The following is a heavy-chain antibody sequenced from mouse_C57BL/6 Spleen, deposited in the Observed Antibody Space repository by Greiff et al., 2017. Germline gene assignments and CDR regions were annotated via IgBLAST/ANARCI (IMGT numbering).Heavy chain of an antibody. CDR1: GFTFSDYG. CDR3: AREPHSNYVAWFAY. Sequence: DVMLVESGGGLVKPGGSLKLSCAASGFTFSDYGMHWVRQAPEKGLEWVAYISSGSSTIYYADTVKGRFTISRDNAKNTLFLQMTSLRSEDTAMYYCAREPHSNYVAWFAYWGQGTLVTVSA. J-gene: IGHJ3*01. CDR2: ISSGSSTI. V-gene: IGHV5-17*01. D-gene: IGHD2-5*01.